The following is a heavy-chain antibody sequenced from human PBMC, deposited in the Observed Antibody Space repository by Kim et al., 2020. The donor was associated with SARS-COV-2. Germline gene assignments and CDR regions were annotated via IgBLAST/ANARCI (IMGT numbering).Heavy chain of an antibody. D-gene: IGHD6-19*01. CDR2: IYYSGST. CDR3: AREGGQWLVHVDY. Sequence: SETLSLTCTVSGGSISSSSYYWGWIRQPPGKGLEWIGSIYYSGSTYYNPSLKSRATISVDTSKNQFSLKLRSVTAADTAVYYCAREGGQWLVHVDYWGQRALVTASS. V-gene: IGHV4-39*07. J-gene: IGHJ4*02. CDR1: GGSISSSSYY.